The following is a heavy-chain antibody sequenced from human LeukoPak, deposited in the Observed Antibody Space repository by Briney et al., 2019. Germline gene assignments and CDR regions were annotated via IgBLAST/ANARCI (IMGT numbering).Heavy chain of an antibody. Sequence: GGSLRLSCAASGFTFSNYGMHWVRQAPGKGLEWVSSISSSSSYIYYADSVKGRFTISRDNAKNSLYLQMNSLRAEDTAVYYCARDRRSSGWYGGVDYWGQGTLVTVSS. CDR1: GFTFSNYG. V-gene: IGHV3-21*01. CDR2: ISSSSSYI. CDR3: ARDRRSSGWYGGVDY. J-gene: IGHJ4*02. D-gene: IGHD6-19*01.